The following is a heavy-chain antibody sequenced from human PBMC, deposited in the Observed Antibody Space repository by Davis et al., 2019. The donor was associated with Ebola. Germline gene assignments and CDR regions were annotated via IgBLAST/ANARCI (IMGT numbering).Heavy chain of an antibody. J-gene: IGHJ3*02. CDR1: GFTFTSYS. CDR3: AKDTPLLASAGQHNAFDI. Sequence: GESLKISCAASGFTFTSYSMNWVRQAPGKGLEWVSFITSSSSYIYYADSVKGRFTTSRDNAKNSLYLQMNSLRTEDTAFYYCAKDTPLLASAGQHNAFDIWGQGTLVTVSS. V-gene: IGHV3-21*04. D-gene: IGHD6-13*01. CDR2: ITSSSSYI.